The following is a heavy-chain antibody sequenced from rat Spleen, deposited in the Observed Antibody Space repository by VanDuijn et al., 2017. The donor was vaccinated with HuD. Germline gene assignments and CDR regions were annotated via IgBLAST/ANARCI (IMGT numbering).Heavy chain of an antibody. CDR2: FTYEGSNT. Sequence: EVQLVESGGGLVQSGRSLKLSCAVSGFTFRDYYMAWVRQAPKKGLEWVAAFTYEGSNTYYGDSVKGRFTISRDNAKSTLYLQMNSLRSEDTATYSCARHDDGYNYDYWGQGVMVTVSS. V-gene: IGHV5-22*01. D-gene: IGHD1-9*01. J-gene: IGHJ2*01. CDR1: GFTFRDYY. CDR3: ARHDDGYNYDY.